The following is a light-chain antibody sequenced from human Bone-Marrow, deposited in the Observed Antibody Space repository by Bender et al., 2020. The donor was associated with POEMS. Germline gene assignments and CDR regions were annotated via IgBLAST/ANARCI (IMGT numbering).Light chain of an antibody. CDR1: GSDVGSYNY. CDR2: EVN. J-gene: IGLJ1*01. Sequence: QSALTQPASVAGSPRQSITISCTGTGSDVGSYNYVSWYQHHPGKAPKLMIYEVNSRPSGVSARFSGSKSGNTASLTISGLQAEDEADYYCASYASSSAQVFGTGTTVTVL. CDR3: ASYASSSAQV. V-gene: IGLV2-14*01.